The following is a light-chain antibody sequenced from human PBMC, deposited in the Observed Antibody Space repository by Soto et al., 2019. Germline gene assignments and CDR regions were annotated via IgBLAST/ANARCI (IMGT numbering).Light chain of an antibody. V-gene: IGKV3D-15*01. Sequence: EIVMTQSPATLSVSPGERATLSCRASQSVSDYLAWHQQKPGQAPRLLFHGASTRATGIPARFSGSGSGTEFTLTISSLQSEDFAVYYCQQYNDWSWTFGQGTRVEIK. CDR3: QQYNDWSWT. CDR2: GAS. CDR1: QSVSDY. J-gene: IGKJ1*01.